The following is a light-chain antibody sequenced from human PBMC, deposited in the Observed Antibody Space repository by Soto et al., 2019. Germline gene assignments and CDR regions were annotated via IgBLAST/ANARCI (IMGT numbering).Light chain of an antibody. CDR3: SSYTSTTNIYV. CDR2: EVS. J-gene: IGLJ1*01. Sequence: QSALTQPASVSGSPGQSITISCTGSSSDIGDYDFVSWYQQHPGQAPKLMIYEVSNRPSGVSTRFSASKSGNTASLTISGLQAEDEATYYCSSYTSTTNIYVFGGGTKLTV. V-gene: IGLV2-14*01. CDR1: SSDIGDYDF.